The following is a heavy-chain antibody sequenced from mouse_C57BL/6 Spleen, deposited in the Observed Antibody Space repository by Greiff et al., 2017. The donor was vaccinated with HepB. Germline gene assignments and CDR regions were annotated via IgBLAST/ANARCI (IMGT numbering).Heavy chain of an antibody. CDR3: ARKEIFITTVVADWYFDV. CDR2: IYPGDGDT. Sequence: QVHVKQSGAELVKPGASVKISCKASGYAFSSYWMNWVKQRPGKGLEWIGQIYPGDGDTNYNGKFKGKATLTADKSSSTAYMQLSSLTSEDSAVYFCARKEIFITTVVADWYFDVWGTGTTVTVSS. CDR1: GYAFSSYW. J-gene: IGHJ1*03. V-gene: IGHV1-80*01. D-gene: IGHD1-1*01.